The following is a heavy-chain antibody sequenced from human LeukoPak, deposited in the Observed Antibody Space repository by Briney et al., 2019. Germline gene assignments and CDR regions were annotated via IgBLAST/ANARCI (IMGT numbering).Heavy chain of an antibody. CDR2: INTKSGRT. D-gene: IGHD2-15*01. Sequence: ASVKVSCKPSGYTFTDYDIHRGPQAARLGLEGRRWINTKSGRTNYAQNFQGSVTMTRDTSISTAYMELSRMRSDDTAVYYCARALSSWAFDYWGQGTLVTVSS. V-gene: IGHV1-2*02. CDR1: GYTFTDYD. CDR3: ARALSSWAFDY. J-gene: IGHJ4*02.